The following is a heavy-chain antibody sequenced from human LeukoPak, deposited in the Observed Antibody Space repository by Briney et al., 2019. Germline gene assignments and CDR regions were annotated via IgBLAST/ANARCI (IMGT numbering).Heavy chain of an antibody. D-gene: IGHD3-22*01. CDR2: IYIGGST. Sequence: PGGSLRLSCAASGFTVSSNYMSWVRQAPGKGLEWVSVIYIGGSTYYADSVKGRFTISRDNPKNTLYLQMNSLRVEDTAVYYCAVDSRNYRGAFDIWGQGTMVTVSS. CDR1: GFTVSSNY. CDR3: AVDSRNYRGAFDI. J-gene: IGHJ3*02. V-gene: IGHV3-66*01.